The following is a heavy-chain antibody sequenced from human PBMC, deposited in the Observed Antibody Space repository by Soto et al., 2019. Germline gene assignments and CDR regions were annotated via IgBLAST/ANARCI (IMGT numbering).Heavy chain of an antibody. CDR2: TYYRSRWYN. J-gene: IGHJ6*03. Sequence: SQTLSLTWVSPSASVPRNSEHLKCRRQSPSRDLEWLGRTYYRSRWYNDYAVSVRSRITVNADTSKNQFSLHLDSVTPEDTAVYYWAGTSSVQWYYMAFWDKGTTDIVSS. CDR3: AGTSSVQWYYMAF. V-gene: IGHV6-1*01. CDR1: SASVPRNSEH. D-gene: IGHD1-7*01.